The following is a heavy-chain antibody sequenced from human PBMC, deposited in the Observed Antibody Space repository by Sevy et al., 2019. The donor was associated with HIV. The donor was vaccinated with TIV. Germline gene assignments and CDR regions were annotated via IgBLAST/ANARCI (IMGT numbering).Heavy chain of an antibody. CDR1: GGSISGSFNY. J-gene: IGHJ4*02. CDR3: ARHSLDGYNRGNFDY. V-gene: IGHV4-39*01. CDR2: SYYSGST. D-gene: IGHD5-12*01. Sequence: HSETLSLTCTVSGGSISGSFNYWGWIRQPPGKGLEWIGSSYYSGSTYYNSSLKNRFTISVDTSKNHFSLKLSSVTAADTAVYYCARHSLDGYNRGNFDYWGQGTLVTVSS.